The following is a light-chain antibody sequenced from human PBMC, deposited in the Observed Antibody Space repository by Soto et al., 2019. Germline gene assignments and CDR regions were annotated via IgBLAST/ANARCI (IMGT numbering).Light chain of an antibody. Sequence: QSALTQPASVSGSRGQSITISCTGTSSDVGAYNFVYWYQQHPGKLPKLMIFDVSRRPSGVSDRFSCSKSGNTASLTISGLQAEDEGDYYCSSYTSSSTHVFGSGTKLTVL. V-gene: IGLV2-14*03. CDR1: SSDVGAYNF. CDR3: SSYTSSSTHV. J-gene: IGLJ1*01. CDR2: DVS.